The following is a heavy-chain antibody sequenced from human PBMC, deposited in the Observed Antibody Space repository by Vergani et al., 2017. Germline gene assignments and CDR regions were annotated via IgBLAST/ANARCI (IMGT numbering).Heavy chain of an antibody. CDR3: ASSVNWNYIDY. CDR1: GGSLSSYY. D-gene: IGHD1-7*01. J-gene: IGHJ4*02. V-gene: IGHV4-59*01. Sequence: QVQLQESGPGLVKPSETLSLTCTVSGGSLSSYYWSWIRQHPGKGLEWIGYIYYSGSTNYNPSLKSRVTISVDTSKNQFSLKLSSVTAADTAVYYCASSVNWNYIDYWGQGTLVTVSS. CDR2: IYYSGST.